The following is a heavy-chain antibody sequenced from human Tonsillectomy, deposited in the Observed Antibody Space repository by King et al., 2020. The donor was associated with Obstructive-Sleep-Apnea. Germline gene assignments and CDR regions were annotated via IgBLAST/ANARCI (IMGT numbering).Heavy chain of an antibody. CDR1: GGSISGHY. Sequence: QLQESGPGLVKPSETLSLTCTVSGGSISGHYWSWIRPPPGRGLWWVGDIYYSGKNDFNPSLKSRITISVATSKNQFSLNLSSVTAADTAVYYCARHGGGYGGRDGFDYWGQGTLVTVSS. D-gene: IGHD4-23*01. CDR2: IYYSGKN. CDR3: ARHGGGYGGRDGFDY. J-gene: IGHJ4*02. V-gene: IGHV4-59*08.